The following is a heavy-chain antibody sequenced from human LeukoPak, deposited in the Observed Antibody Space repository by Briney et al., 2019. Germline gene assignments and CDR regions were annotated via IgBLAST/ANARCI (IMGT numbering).Heavy chain of an antibody. J-gene: IGHJ4*02. CDR2: VAYDGSTK. CDR3: AKAETPYTSKSLDY. Sequence: GGSLRLSCEASGFTFSRYGMHWVRHAPGKGLEWVAVVAYDGSTKYYAGSVKGRFTISRDNSKNTLLLQMNSLRAEDTALYYCAKAETPYTSKSLDYWGQGTLVTVSS. D-gene: IGHD3-16*01. V-gene: IGHV3-30*18. CDR1: GFTFSRYG.